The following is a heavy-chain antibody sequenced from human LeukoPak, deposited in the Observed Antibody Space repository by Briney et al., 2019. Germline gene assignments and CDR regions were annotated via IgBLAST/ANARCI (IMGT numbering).Heavy chain of an antibody. J-gene: IGHJ4*02. V-gene: IGHV3-23*01. CDR2: ISADGSNT. CDR3: VYYDSSGYYYGRLRY. D-gene: IGHD3-22*01. Sequence: PGGSLRLSCVGYGFTFNNHAIRWVRQAPGKGPEWVSGISADGSNTYYADSVKGRFTIFRDNSKNTLYLQMNSLRDEDTAVYYCVYYDSSGYYYGRLRYWGQGTQVTVSS. CDR1: GFTFNNHA.